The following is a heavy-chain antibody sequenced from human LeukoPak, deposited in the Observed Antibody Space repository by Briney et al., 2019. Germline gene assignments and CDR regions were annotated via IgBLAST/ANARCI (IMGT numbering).Heavy chain of an antibody. V-gene: IGHV3-23*01. CDR3: AKDRGSGWFGSDY. D-gene: IGHD6-19*01. CDR1: GFTFNNYA. Sequence: GGSLRLSCAASGFTFNNYAMNWARQAPGKGLEWVSGITINGGRTYYADSVKGRFTISRDNSKNTLNLQMNSLRAEDTAVYYCAKDRGSGWFGSDYWGQGTLVTVSS. CDR2: ITINGGRT. J-gene: IGHJ4*02.